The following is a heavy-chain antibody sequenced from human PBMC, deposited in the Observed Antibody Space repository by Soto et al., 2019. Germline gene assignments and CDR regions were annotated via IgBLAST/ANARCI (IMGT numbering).Heavy chain of an antibody. V-gene: IGHV1-18*04. D-gene: IGHD3-22*01. Sequence: ASVKVSCKASGYTFTSYGISWVRQAPGQGLEWMGWISAYNGNTNYAQKLQGRVTMTTDTSTSTAYMELRSLRSDDTAVYYCARIYYYDSGGYYLDYWGQGTLVTVSS. CDR3: ARIYYYDSGGYYLDY. CDR2: ISAYNGNT. J-gene: IGHJ4*02. CDR1: GYTFTSYG.